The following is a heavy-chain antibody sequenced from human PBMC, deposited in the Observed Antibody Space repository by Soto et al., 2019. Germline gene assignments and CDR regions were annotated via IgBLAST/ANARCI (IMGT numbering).Heavy chain of an antibody. J-gene: IGHJ1*01. CDR2: INPNSGGT. D-gene: IGHD6-6*01. Sequence: QVQLVQYGAEVKKPGASVKVSCKASGFTFTGYYMHWVRQAPGQGLEWMGWINPNSGGTNYAQKFQGRVTMTRDTSISTAYMELYTLTSDDTAMYYCAREGSSSSKYFHHWGQGTLATVSS. V-gene: IGHV1-2*02. CDR1: GFTFTGYY. CDR3: AREGSSSSKYFHH.